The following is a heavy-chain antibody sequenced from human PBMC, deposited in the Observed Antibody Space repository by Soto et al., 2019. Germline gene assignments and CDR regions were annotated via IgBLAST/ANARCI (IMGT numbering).Heavy chain of an antibody. CDR3: ARGRDSSSWGRYYYYYGMDV. CDR2: INSDGSST. V-gene: IGHV3-74*01. CDR1: GFTFSSYA. J-gene: IGHJ6*02. Sequence: PGGSLRLSCAASGFTFSSYAMSWVRQAPGKGLEWFSRINSDGSSTSYADSVKGRFTISRDNAKNTLYLQMNSLRAEDTAVYYCARGRDSSSWGRYYYYYGMDVWGQGTTVTVSS. D-gene: IGHD6-13*01.